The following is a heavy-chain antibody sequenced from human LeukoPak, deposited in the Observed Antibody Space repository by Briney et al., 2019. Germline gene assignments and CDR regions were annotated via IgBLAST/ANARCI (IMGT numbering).Heavy chain of an antibody. CDR3: ARAGVGVRYFAWLLPFDY. CDR1: GGSISSSSYY. CDR2: IYYSGST. Sequence: PSETLSLTCTVSGGSISSSSYYWGWIRQPPGKGLEWIGSIYYSGSTYYNPSLKSRVTISVDTSKNQFSLKLSSVTAADTAVYYCARAGVGVRYFAWLLPFDYWGQGTLVTVSS. D-gene: IGHD3-9*01. V-gene: IGHV4-39*01. J-gene: IGHJ4*02.